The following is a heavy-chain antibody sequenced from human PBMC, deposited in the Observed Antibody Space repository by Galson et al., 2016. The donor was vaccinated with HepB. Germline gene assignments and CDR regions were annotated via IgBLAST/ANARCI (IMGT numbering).Heavy chain of an antibody. D-gene: IGHD2-2*01. J-gene: IGHJ4*02. Sequence: SLRLSCAASGFTFSSFAIHWVRQAPGKGLEWVAVISSDGSNKYYADSVKGRFTLSRDNSKNTAFLQINSLRVDDTGVYYCARGGNYQLPPLWGQGTLVTVSS. CDR3: ARGGNYQLPPL. CDR1: GFTFSSFA. V-gene: IGHV3-30-3*01. CDR2: ISSDGSNK.